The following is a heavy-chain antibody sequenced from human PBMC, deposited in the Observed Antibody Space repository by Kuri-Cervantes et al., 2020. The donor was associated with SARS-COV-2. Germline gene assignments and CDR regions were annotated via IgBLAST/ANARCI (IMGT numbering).Heavy chain of an antibody. CDR2: IYYSGST. CDR3: ARSDFWSGYYTLVFDY. CDR1: GGSISSYY. J-gene: IGHJ4*02. Sequence: SEPLSRTCTGSGGSISSYYWSWIRQPPGKGLEWIGYIYYSGSTNYNPSLKSRVTISVDTSKNQFSLKLSSVTAADTAVYYCARSDFWSGYYTLVFDYWGQGTLVTVSS. D-gene: IGHD3-3*01. V-gene: IGHV4-59*01.